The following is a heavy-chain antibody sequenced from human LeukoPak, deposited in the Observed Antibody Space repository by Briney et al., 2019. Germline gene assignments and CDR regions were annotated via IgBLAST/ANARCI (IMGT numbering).Heavy chain of an antibody. Sequence: PGGSLGLSCTVSGFTASSNSMSWVRQAPGKGLEWVSFIYSDNTHYSDSVKGRFTISRDNSKNTLYLQMNSLRAEDTAVYYCARRAGAYSHPYDYWGQGTLVTVSS. CDR3: ARRAGAYSHPYDY. D-gene: IGHD4/OR15-4a*01. V-gene: IGHV3-53*01. CDR1: GFTASSNS. CDR2: IYSDNT. J-gene: IGHJ4*02.